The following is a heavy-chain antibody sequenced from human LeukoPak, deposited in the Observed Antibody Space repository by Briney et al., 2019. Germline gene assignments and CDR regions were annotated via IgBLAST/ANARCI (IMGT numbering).Heavy chain of an antibody. D-gene: IGHD3-3*01. CDR1: RFTLSTYW. CDR2: IKQDGSQE. Sequence: GGSLRLSCAASRFTLSTYWMSWVRQAPGKGLEWVAHIKQDGSQEYYVDSVKGRFTISRDSAKNSLYLQMNSLRAEDTAVYYCARGVPYDSWSGPHYSDYWGQGTLVSVSS. V-gene: IGHV3-7*01. J-gene: IGHJ4*02. CDR3: ARGVPYDSWSGPHYSDY.